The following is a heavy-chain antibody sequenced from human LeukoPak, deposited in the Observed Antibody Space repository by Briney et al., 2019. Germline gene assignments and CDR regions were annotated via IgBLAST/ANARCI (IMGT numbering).Heavy chain of an antibody. CDR3: AEVGQTYYDFWSGYYPDY. CDR1: GFTFSSYG. J-gene: IGHJ4*02. CDR2: IRYDGSNK. D-gene: IGHD3-3*01. Sequence: PGGSLRLSCAASGFTFSSYGMHWVRQAPGKGLEWVAFIRYDGSNKYYADSVKGRFTISRDNSKNTLYLQMNSLRAEDTAVYYCAEVGQTYYDFWSGYYPDYWGQGTLVTVSS. V-gene: IGHV3-30*02.